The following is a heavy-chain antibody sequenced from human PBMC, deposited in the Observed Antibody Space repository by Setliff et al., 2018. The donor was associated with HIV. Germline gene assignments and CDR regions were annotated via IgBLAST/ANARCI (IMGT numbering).Heavy chain of an antibody. D-gene: IGHD6-6*01. Sequence: ASFPFSCPASGYPFTGYYMHWVRQAPGQGLEWMGWINPNSGDTNYAQKFQGRVTITADLSTSTAYMELSSLTSEDTAFYYCARDDGGAVAAFPWGQGTPVTVSS. CDR2: INPNSGDT. CDR1: GYPFTGYY. J-gene: IGHJ5*02. V-gene: IGHV1-2*02. CDR3: ARDDGGAVAAFP.